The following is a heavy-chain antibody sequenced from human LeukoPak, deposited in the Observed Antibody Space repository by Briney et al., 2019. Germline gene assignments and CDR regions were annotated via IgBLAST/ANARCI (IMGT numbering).Heavy chain of an antibody. CDR2: ISSSSSTI. J-gene: IGHJ6*02. V-gene: IGHV3-48*02. CDR3: ARDGNGGYSGYDTRNYYGMDV. D-gene: IGHD5-12*01. CDR1: GFTFSSYS. Sequence: GGSLRLSCAASGFTFSSYSMNWVRQALGKGLEWVSYISSSSSTIYYADSVKGRFTISRDNAKNSLYLQMNSLRDEDTAVYYCARDGNGGYSGYDTRNYYGMDVWGQGTTVTVSS.